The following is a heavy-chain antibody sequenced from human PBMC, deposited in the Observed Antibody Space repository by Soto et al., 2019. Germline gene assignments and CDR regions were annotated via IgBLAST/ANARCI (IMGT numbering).Heavy chain of an antibody. J-gene: IGHJ6*02. V-gene: IGHV1-69*12. D-gene: IGHD4-4*01. CDR2: IIPIFGTA. CDR3: ASPTVGYDNGMDV. Sequence: QVQLVQSGAEVKKPGSSVKVSCKASGGTFSSYAISWVRQAPGQGLEWMGGIIPIFGTADYAQKFRGRVTITADESTRTGYMELSSLRSEDTAVYYCASPTVGYDNGMDVWGQGTTVTVSS. CDR1: GGTFSSYA.